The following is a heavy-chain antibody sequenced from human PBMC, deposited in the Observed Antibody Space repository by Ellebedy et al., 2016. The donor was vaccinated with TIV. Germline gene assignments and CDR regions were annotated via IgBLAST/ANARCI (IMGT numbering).Heavy chain of an antibody. J-gene: IGHJ5*02. CDR1: GYSFTNYW. CDR3: ARYGVSGTTMSWFDP. Sequence: GESLKISCKASGYSFTNYWIGWVRQMPGKGLEWMGIIYPSDSDTRYSASFQGQVTISADRSISTAYLQWSSLKASDSAMYYCARYGVSGTTMSWFDPWGQGTLVTVSS. D-gene: IGHD1-7*01. V-gene: IGHV5-51*01. CDR2: IYPSDSDT.